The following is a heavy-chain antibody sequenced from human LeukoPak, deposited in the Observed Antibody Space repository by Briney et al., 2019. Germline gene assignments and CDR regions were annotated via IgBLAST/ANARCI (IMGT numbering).Heavy chain of an antibody. D-gene: IGHD3-10*01. CDR1: GYTFTGYY. CDR3: ARDGSGSYYKNWFDP. CDR2: INPNSGGT. V-gene: IGHV1-2*02. J-gene: IGHJ5*02. Sequence: GASVKVSCKASGYTFTGYYMHWVRQAPEQGLEWMGWINPNSGGTNYAQKFQGRVTMTRDTSISTAYMELSRLRSDDTAVYYCARDGSGSYYKNWFDPWGQGTLVTVSS.